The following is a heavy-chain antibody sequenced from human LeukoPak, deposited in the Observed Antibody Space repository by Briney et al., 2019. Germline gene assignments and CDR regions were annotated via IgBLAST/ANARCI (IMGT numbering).Heavy chain of an antibody. V-gene: IGHV4-34*01. J-gene: IGHJ4*02. CDR2: VNHSGRT. CDR1: GGSFSGYY. CDR3: ASGYGDYYVFDY. D-gene: IGHD4-17*01. Sequence: SETLSLTCAVYGGSFSGYYWTWVRQPPGKGLEWIGEVNHSGRTNYNPSLESRVTIAIDTSKIQFSLKLNSVTAADTAVYYCASGYGDYYVFDYWGQGTLVTVSS.